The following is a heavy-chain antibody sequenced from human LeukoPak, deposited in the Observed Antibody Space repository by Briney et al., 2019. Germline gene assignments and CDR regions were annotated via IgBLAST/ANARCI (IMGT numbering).Heavy chain of an antibody. D-gene: IGHD3-22*01. V-gene: IGHV3-21*01. CDR1: GFTFSSYS. CDR2: ISSSSSYI. J-gene: IGHJ4*02. CDR3: AKEDYDSSGYFDY. Sequence: GGSLRLSCAASGFTFSSYSMNWVRQAPGKGLEWVSSISSSSSYIYYADSVKGRFTISRDNAKNSLYLQMNSLRAEDTAVYYCAKEDYDSSGYFDYWGQGTLVTVPS.